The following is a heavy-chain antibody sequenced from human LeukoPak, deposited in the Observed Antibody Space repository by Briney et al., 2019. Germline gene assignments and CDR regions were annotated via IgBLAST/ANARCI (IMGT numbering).Heavy chain of an antibody. V-gene: IGHV1-18*01. CDR3: AREGAGGPCPGYSSGCTNAFDI. Sequence: ASVKVSCKASGYTFTSYGISWVRQVPGQGLEWMGWISAYNGNTNYAQKLQGRVTMTTDTSTSTAYMELRSLRSDDTAVYYCAREGAGGPCPGYSSGCTNAFDIWGQGTMVTVSS. CDR1: GYTFTSYG. J-gene: IGHJ3*02. CDR2: ISAYNGNT. D-gene: IGHD6-19*01.